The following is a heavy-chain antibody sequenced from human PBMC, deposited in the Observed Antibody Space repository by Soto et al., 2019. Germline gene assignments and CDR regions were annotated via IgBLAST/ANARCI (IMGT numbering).Heavy chain of an antibody. Sequence: LRLSCAASGFTFNTYAMSWVRQAPGKGLEWVAGISGSVDSTKYADSVKGRFTISRDNSKSTVYLQMNSLRAEDTAVYYCAKDLYGSGNYRFDSWGQGTLVTVSS. V-gene: IGHV3-23*01. D-gene: IGHD3-10*01. CDR1: GFTFNTYA. CDR2: ISGSVDST. CDR3: AKDLYGSGNYRFDS. J-gene: IGHJ4*02.